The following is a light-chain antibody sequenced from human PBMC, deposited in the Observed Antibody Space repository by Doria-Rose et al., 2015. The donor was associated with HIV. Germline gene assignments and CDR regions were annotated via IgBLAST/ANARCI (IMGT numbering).Light chain of an antibody. CDR3: QQYSQWPPYT. V-gene: IGKV3-15*01. J-gene: IGKJ2*01. CDR1: QGIGSD. Sequence: TQSPATLSVSPRARATLSCRASQGIGSDSAWYQQKPGQAPRLLIYRASIRATGIPPRFTGGGSGTEFTLTISSLQSEDFAVYFCQQYSQWPPYTFGQGAKLEVK. CDR2: RAS.